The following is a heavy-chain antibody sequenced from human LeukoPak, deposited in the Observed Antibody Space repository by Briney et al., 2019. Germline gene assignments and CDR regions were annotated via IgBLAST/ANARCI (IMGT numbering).Heavy chain of an antibody. CDR1: GFTFGSYA. V-gene: IGHV3-23*01. J-gene: IGHJ3*02. Sequence: GGSLRLSCAGSGFTFGSYAINWLRQAPGKGLEWVSAIRTSSSATYYADSVKGRFATSRDDSRSTVFLQMNSLRAEDTAVYYCARGRVGALLHALDIWGQGTLVAVSS. CDR3: ARGRVGALLHALDI. CDR2: IRTSSSAT. D-gene: IGHD1-26*01.